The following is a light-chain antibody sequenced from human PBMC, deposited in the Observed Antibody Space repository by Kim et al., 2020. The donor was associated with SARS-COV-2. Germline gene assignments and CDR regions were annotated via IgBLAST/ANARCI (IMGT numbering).Light chain of an antibody. CDR1: QSISSH. Sequence: SASVGDRVIITCRASQSISSHLNWYQQKPGKAPNLLIYDASTLQSGVPSRFSGSGSGTDFTLTISSLQPEDFATYHCLQTYSTPHTFGQGTKLEI. J-gene: IGKJ2*01. CDR2: DAS. V-gene: IGKV1-39*01. CDR3: LQTYSTPHT.